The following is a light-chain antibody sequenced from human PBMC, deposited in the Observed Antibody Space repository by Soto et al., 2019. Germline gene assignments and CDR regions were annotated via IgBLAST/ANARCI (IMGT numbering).Light chain of an antibody. Sequence: EIVLTQSPGTLSLSPGERATLSRRASQSISSSYLAWYQQKPGQAPRLLIYDASSRATGIPDRFSGSGSGTDFTLTISRLEPEDFAVYYCQQYVSSPPTFGQGTKVDIK. J-gene: IGKJ1*01. CDR2: DAS. V-gene: IGKV3-20*01. CDR3: QQYVSSPPT. CDR1: QSISSSY.